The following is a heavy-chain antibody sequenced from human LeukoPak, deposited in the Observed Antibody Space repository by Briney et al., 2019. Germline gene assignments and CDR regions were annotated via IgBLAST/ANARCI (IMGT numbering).Heavy chain of an antibody. V-gene: IGHV1-69*05. CDR2: IIPIFGTA. Sequence: ASVKVSCKASGYTFTSYGISWVRQAPGQGLEWMGGIIPIFGTANYAQKFQGRVTITTDESTSTAYMELSSLRSEDTAVYYCARAPAAGTGYWFDPWGQGTLVTVSS. J-gene: IGHJ5*02. D-gene: IGHD6-13*01. CDR3: ARAPAAGTGYWFDP. CDR1: GYTFTSYG.